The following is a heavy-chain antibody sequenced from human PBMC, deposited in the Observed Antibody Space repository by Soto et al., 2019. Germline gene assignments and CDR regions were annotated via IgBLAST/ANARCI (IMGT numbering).Heavy chain of an antibody. CDR2: ISHGGSI. Sequence: PSETLSLTCAVYGGSFSGNYWSWIRQSPGKGLEWIGEISHGGSINYNPSLKSRVTISVDTSKNQFSLNLSSVTAADTAVYYCARDSPTSQTFDYWGQGTLVTVSS. CDR3: ARDSPTSQTFDY. CDR1: GGSFSGNY. D-gene: IGHD1-26*01. J-gene: IGHJ4*02. V-gene: IGHV4-34*01.